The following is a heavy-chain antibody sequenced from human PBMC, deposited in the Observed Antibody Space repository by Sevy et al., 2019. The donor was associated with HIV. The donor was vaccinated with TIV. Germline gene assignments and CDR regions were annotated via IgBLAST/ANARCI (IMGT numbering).Heavy chain of an antibody. J-gene: IGHJ5*02. V-gene: IGHV3-53*01. CDR2: IYSGGTT. D-gene: IGHD1-1*01. Sequence: GGSLRLSCAASGFTVSSNYMSWVRQAPGKGLEWVSIIYSGGTTYYADSVKGRFTNSRDNSKNTQYLQMNSLRAEDTAVYYWARDGGTGGGGWFDPWGQGTLVTVSS. CDR1: GFTVSSNY. CDR3: ARDGGTGGGGWFDP.